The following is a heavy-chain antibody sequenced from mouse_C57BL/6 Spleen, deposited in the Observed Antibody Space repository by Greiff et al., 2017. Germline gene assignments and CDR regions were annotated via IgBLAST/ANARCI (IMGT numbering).Heavy chain of an antibody. CDR3: ARGADYERDYYAMDY. V-gene: IGHV3-6*01. CDR1: GYSITSGYY. D-gene: IGHD2-4*01. CDR2: ISYDGSN. J-gene: IGHJ4*01. Sequence: EVKLQESGPGLVKPSQSLSLTCSVTGYSITSGYYWNWIRQFPGNKLEWMGYISYDGSNNYNPSLKNRISITRDTSKNQFFLKLNSVTTEDTATYYCARGADYERDYYAMDYWGQGTSVTVSS.